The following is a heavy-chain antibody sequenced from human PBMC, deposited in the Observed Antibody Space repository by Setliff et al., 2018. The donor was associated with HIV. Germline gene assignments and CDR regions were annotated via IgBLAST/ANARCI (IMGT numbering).Heavy chain of an antibody. Sequence: GASVKVSCKASGYTFSEYAIHWVRQAPGQRLEWMGRIDTDNGYRRYSPKLQGRVTITKDTSANTAYMELRGLRSEDTAVYYCARGQKMYFMITMLGGYYYYHMDVWGQGTTVTVSS. J-gene: IGHJ6*02. CDR3: ARGQKMYFMITMLGGYYYYHMDV. V-gene: IGHV1-3*04. CDR2: IDTDNGYR. CDR1: GYTFSEYA. D-gene: IGHD3-10*02.